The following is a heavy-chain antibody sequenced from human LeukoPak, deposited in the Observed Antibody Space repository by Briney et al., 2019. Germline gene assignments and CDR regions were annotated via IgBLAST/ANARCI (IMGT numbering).Heavy chain of an antibody. CDR2: INPNSGGT. Sequence: ASVKVSCKASGYTFTGYYMHWVRQAPGQGLEWMGWINPNSGGTNYAQKFQGWVTMTRDTSISTAYMELSRLRSDDTAVYYCARGSALRFVEWLPFDIWGQGTMVTVSS. CDR1: GYTFTGYY. D-gene: IGHD3-3*01. J-gene: IGHJ3*02. V-gene: IGHV1-2*04. CDR3: ARGSALRFVEWLPFDI.